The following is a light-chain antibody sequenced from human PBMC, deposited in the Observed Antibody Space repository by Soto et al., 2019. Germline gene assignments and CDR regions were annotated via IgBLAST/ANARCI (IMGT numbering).Light chain of an antibody. CDR1: QSVSSY. CDR3: QQRSNWPPGLT. J-gene: IGKJ4*01. Sequence: EIVLTQSPATLSLSPGERATLSCRASQSVSSYIAWYQQKPGQAPRLLIYDASIRATGVPARFSGSGSGTDFTLTIASLEPEDFGVYYCQQRSNWPPGLTFGGGTKVEIK. V-gene: IGKV3-11*01. CDR2: DAS.